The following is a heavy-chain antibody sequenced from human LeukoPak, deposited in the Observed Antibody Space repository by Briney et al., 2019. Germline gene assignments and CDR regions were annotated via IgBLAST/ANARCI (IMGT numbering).Heavy chain of an antibody. CDR3: IREVQVRASASLGL. J-gene: IGHJ4*01. CDR1: GFTIGGFW. CDR2: MNSAGTTI. D-gene: IGHD1-1*01. Sequence: GRSLRLSCAASGFTIGGFWMHWVRQVPGEGLVWVARMNSAGTTINYADSVKGRFTISRDNVRNTLHLQMNNLSLEDTAVYFCIREVQVRASASLGLWGRGTLVTVS. V-gene: IGHV3-74*01.